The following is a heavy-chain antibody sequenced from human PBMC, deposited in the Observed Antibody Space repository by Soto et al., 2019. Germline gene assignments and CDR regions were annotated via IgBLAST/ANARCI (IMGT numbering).Heavy chain of an antibody. J-gene: IGHJ3*02. D-gene: IGHD2-2*01. Sequence: VGSLRLSCAASGFTFSSYGMHWVRQAPGKGLEWVAVISYDGSNKYYADSVKGRFTISRDNSKNTLYLQMNSLRAEDTAVYYCAKFPDVVVPAAHTLDALDIWGQGTMVTVSS. CDR3: AKFPDVVVPAAHTLDALDI. CDR2: ISYDGSNK. V-gene: IGHV3-30*18. CDR1: GFTFSSYG.